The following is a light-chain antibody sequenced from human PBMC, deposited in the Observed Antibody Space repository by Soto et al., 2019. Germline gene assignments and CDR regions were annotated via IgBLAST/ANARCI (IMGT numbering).Light chain of an antibody. J-gene: IGKJ1*01. CDR1: QSVSSSY. V-gene: IGKV3-20*01. CDR2: GAS. Sequence: EMVLTQSPGTLSLSPGERATLSCRASQSVSSSYLAWYQQKPGQAPRLLIYGASSRATGIPDRSSGSGTGTDFTLTISRLEPEDFAVYYCQQYGSSPQTFGQGTKVDSK. CDR3: QQYGSSPQT.